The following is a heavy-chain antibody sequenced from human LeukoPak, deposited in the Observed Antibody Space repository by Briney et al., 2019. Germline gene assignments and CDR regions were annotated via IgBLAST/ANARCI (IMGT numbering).Heavy chain of an antibody. J-gene: IGHJ4*02. D-gene: IGHD5-18*01. CDR3: AIRKDLYSSPSDY. CDR2: INHSGST. CDR1: GGSFSGYY. Sequence: SQTLSLTCAVYGGSFSGYYWSWIRQPPGKGLEWIGEINHSGSTNYNPSLKSRVTISVDTSKNQFSLKLSSVTAADTAVYYCAIRKDLYSSPSDYWGQGTLVTVSS. V-gene: IGHV4-34*01.